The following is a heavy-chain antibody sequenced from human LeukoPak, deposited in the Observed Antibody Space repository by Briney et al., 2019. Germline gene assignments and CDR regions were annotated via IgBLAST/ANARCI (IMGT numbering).Heavy chain of an antibody. Sequence: ASVKVSCKASGYIFTSYAMNWVRQAPGQGLEWMGWINTNTGNPTYAQGFTGRFVFSLDTSVSTACLQISSLKAEDTAVYYCARDLTDYYDSSGSQIFQHWGQGSLVTVSS. D-gene: IGHD3-22*01. CDR1: GYIFTSYA. V-gene: IGHV7-4-1*02. J-gene: IGHJ1*01. CDR2: INTNTGNP. CDR3: ARDLTDYYDSSGSQIFQH.